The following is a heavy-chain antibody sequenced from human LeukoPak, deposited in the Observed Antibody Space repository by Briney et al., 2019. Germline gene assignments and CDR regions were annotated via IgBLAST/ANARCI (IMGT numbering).Heavy chain of an antibody. D-gene: IGHD2-15*01. Sequence: SETLSLTCTVSGGSISGSWWSWIRQPAGKGLEWIGRLHADGDTNYNPSLKSRISMSLDAPGNQFSLKLTAVTAADTAVYFCARAPSGCGGTCAFDYWGQGILVTVSS. J-gene: IGHJ4*02. CDR2: LHADGDT. V-gene: IGHV4-4*07. CDR3: ARAPSGCGGTCAFDY. CDR1: GGSISGSW.